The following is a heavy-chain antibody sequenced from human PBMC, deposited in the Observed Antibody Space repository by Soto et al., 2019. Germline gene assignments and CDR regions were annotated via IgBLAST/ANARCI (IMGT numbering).Heavy chain of an antibody. CDR1: GDSVSNNSVA. D-gene: IGHD3-10*01. J-gene: IGHJ4*02. V-gene: IGHV6-1*01. CDR2: TYYRSKWHY. CDR3: ARTLRGRGVKYFDD. Sequence: TSETLSLTCAISGDSVSNNSVAWNWVRQSPSRGLEWLRRTYYRSKWHYDYAPSVRSRITINPDTSKNHFSLQLNSVSPEDAAVYYCARTLRGRGVKYFDDWGQGTLVTVSS.